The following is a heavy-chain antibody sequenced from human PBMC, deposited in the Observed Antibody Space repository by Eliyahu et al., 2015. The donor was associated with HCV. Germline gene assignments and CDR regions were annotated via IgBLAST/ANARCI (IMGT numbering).Heavy chain of an antibody. Sequence: GKGLEWVAXIWSXXSYKYYAXXVKGRFTISRXNAKNTLYLQVNSLRAEDTAVYYCATRGRDLNYVAYWGQGTLVTVSS. CDR2: IWSXXSYK. D-gene: IGHD3-10*01. CDR3: ATRGRDLNYVAY. V-gene: IGHV3-33*01. J-gene: IGHJ4*02.